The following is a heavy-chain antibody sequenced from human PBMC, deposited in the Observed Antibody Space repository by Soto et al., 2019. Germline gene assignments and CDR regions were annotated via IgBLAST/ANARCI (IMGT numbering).Heavy chain of an antibody. CDR2: LSSSSTYI. V-gene: IGHV3-21*04. Sequence: PGGSLRLSCAASGFTFSSYNMNWVRQAPGKGLEWVSSLSSSSTYIYYADSVKGRFTISRDNSKNTLYLQMNSLRAEDTALYYCAAYYYGAGSYSPAWGQGTLVTVSS. D-gene: IGHD3-10*01. J-gene: IGHJ5*02. CDR3: AAYYYGAGSYSPA. CDR1: GFTFSSYN.